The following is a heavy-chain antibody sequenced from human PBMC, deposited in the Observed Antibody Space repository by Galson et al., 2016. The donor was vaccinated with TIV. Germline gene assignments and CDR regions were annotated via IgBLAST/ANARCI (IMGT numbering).Heavy chain of an antibody. CDR2: IIAIFGTA. CDR3: ARLPRYLGSGNAWFDP. CDR1: GGIFRSDA. Sequence: SVKVSCKVSGGIFRSDAISWVRQAPGQGLEWMGRIIAIFGTANYAQKFQGRVTITADESTNTGYLELSSLTSEDTAVYSCARLPRYLGSGNAWFDPWGQGTLVTVSS. D-gene: IGHD3-10*01. V-gene: IGHV1-69*13. J-gene: IGHJ5*02.